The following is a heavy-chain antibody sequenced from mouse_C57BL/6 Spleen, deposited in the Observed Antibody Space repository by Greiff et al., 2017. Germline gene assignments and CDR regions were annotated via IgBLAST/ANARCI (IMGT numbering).Heavy chain of an antibody. D-gene: IGHD6-1*01. J-gene: IGHJ1*03. CDR1: GYTFTSYW. CDR2: IDPSDSET. CDR3: ARGPLLRYFDV. Sequence: QVQLQQPGAELVRPGSSVKLSCKASGYTFTSYWMHWVKQRPIQGLEWIGNIDPSDSETHYNQKFKDKATLTVDKSSSTAYMQLSSLTSEDSAVYYCARGPLLRYFDVGGTGTTVTVSS. V-gene: IGHV1-52*01.